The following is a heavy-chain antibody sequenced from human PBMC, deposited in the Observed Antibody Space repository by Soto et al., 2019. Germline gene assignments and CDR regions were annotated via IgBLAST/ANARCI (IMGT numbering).Heavy chain of an antibody. D-gene: IGHD3-10*01. J-gene: IGHJ6*02. CDR1: GFSLNDYE. Sequence: EVQLVESGGGLVQPGGSLRLSCVPSGFSLNDYEMHWVRQAPGSGLEWLSYISRSADIIYYADSARGRFAISRDNAKNSLYLQMNSLRVEDMAVYYCAGAAYRSLRYSASFYGMDVWGQGTTVTVSS. V-gene: IGHV3-48*03. CDR3: AGAAYRSLRYSASFYGMDV. CDR2: ISRSADII.